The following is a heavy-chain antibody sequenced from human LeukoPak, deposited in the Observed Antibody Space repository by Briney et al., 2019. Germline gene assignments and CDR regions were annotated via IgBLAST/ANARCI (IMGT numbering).Heavy chain of an antibody. CDR1: GFTFSIYG. J-gene: IGHJ6*02. CDR3: AKDHPIGYGMDV. Sequence: PGRSLRLSCAASGFTFSIYGMNWVRQAPGKGLEWVAVISYDGSNKYYADSVKGRFTISRDNSKNTLYLQMNSLRAEDTAVYYSAKDHPIGYGMDVWGQGATVTVSS. V-gene: IGHV3-30*18. CDR2: ISYDGSNK.